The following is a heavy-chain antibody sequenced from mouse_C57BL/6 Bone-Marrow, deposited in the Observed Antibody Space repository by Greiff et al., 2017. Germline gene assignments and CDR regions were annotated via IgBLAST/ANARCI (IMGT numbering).Heavy chain of an antibody. CDR2: IDPENGDT. V-gene: IGHV14-4*01. J-gene: IGHJ1*03. D-gene: IGHD2-12*01. CDR1: GFNIKDDY. Sequence: EVKLMESGAELVRPGASVKLSCTASGFNIKDDYMHWVKQRPEQGLEWIGWIDPENGDTEYASKFQCKATITADTSSNTAYLQLSSLTSEDTAGYYCTFYDGWYFDVWGTGTTVTVSS. CDR3: TFYDGWYFDV.